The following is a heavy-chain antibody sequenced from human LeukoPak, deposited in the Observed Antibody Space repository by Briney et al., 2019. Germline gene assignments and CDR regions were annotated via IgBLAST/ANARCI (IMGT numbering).Heavy chain of an antibody. D-gene: IGHD7-27*01. J-gene: IGHJ4*02. Sequence: ASVKVSCKASGYTFTSYDFNWVRQATGQRPEWMGWMSPNSGDTGYAQKFRDRVTMTRNTSISTAYMELSSLRSDDTAVYYCARGPPNWGYDYWGPGTLVTVSS. CDR3: ARGPPNWGYDY. CDR2: MSPNSGDT. CDR1: GYTFTSYD. V-gene: IGHV1-8*01.